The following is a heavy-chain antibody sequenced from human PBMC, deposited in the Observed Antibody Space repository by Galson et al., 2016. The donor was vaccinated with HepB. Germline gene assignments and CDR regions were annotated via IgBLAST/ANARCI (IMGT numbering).Heavy chain of an antibody. CDR3: ARMVYGGAYYFDY. CDR2: TYSGGDT. D-gene: IGHD2-8*01. Sequence: SLRLSCAASGFTVSSTYMSWVRQAPGKGLEWVSVTYSGGDTYYADSVKGRFTISRDNSKNTLYLQMNSLRGEDTAVYYCARMVYGGAYYFDYWGQGTLVTVSS. V-gene: IGHV3-53*01. J-gene: IGHJ4*02. CDR1: GFTVSSTY.